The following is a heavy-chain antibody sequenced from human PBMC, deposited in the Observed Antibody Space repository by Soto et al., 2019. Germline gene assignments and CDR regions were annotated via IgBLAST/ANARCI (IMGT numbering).Heavy chain of an antibody. CDR1: GFTFGDYA. Sequence: PGGSLRLSCTASGFTFGDYAMSWFRQAPGKGLEWVGFIRSKAYGGTTEYAASVKGRFTISRDDSKSIAYLQMNSLKTEDTAVYYCTRDSTTGYCSGGSCYFDYWGQGTLVTVSS. CDR3: TRDSTTGYCSGGSCYFDY. D-gene: IGHD2-15*01. V-gene: IGHV3-49*03. J-gene: IGHJ4*02. CDR2: IRSKAYGGTT.